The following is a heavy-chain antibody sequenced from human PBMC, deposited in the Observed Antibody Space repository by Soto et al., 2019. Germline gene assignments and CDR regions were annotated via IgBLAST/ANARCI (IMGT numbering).Heavy chain of an antibody. CDR1: GFPFNNYA. D-gene: IGHD2-21*02. J-gene: IGHJ4*02. CDR2: IWHDGSNE. V-gene: IGHV3-33*01. Sequence: GGSLRLSCAASGFPFNNYAMHWVRQAPGKGLEWVAVIWHDGSNEHYADSVKGRFRIARDNSNNTLYLQMNSLRGEDTALYYCARDDVSMVTTFLDYWGLGTLVTV. CDR3: ARDDVSMVTTFLDY.